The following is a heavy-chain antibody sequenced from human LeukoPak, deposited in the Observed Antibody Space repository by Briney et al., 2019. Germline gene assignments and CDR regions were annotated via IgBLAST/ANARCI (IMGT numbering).Heavy chain of an antibody. J-gene: IGHJ4*02. CDR2: INPSGGST. D-gene: IGHD3-22*01. CDR1: GYTFTNYA. CDR3: ARDGHRRYYYESSDYRFDY. Sequence: ASVKVSCKASGYTFTNYAMNWVRQAPGQGLEWMGIINPSGGSTSYAQKLQGRVTMTIDTSTSTVYMELRSLRSDDTAVYYCARDGHRRYYYESSDYRFDYWGQGTLVTVSS. V-gene: IGHV1-46*01.